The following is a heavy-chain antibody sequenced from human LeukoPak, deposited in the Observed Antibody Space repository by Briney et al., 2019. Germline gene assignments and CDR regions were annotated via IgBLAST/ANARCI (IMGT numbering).Heavy chain of an antibody. J-gene: IGHJ4*02. V-gene: IGHV3-48*01. CDR1: GFTFSSYT. Sequence: PGGSLRLSCTVSGFTFSSYTMNWVRQAPGKGLEWVSSIGSSGTTMYYADSVKGRFTISRDNAKTSVFLQMNNLRAEDTAVYYCAKAGRLQAVAGWIDYWGQGTLVTVS. D-gene: IGHD6-19*01. CDR2: IGSSGTTM. CDR3: AKAGRLQAVAGWIDY.